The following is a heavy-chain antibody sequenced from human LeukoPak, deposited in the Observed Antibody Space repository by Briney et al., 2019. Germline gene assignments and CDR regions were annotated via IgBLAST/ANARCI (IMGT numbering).Heavy chain of an antibody. V-gene: IGHV3-64*01. J-gene: IGHJ4*02. CDR3: ARVLRDASGYYDY. D-gene: IGHD3-22*01. CDR1: GFTFSSYA. Sequence: GGSLRLSCAASGFTFSSYAMHWVRQAPGKGLEYVSAISIHGGDTYYANSVKGRFTISRDDSKNTLYLQMGSLRAEDMAVYYCARVLRDASGYYDYWGQGTLVTVSS. CDR2: ISIHGGDT.